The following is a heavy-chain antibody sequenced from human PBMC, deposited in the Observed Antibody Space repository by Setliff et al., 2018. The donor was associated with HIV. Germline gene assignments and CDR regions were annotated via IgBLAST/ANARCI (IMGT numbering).Heavy chain of an antibody. Sequence: SETLSLTCAVYGASFSDYYWSWVRQPPGKGLEWIGEINHGGSTNYNPSLKSRVTISVDTSKNQFSLKLSSVTAADTAVYYCATTAREPTSWGQGTLVTVSS. CDR3: ATTAREPTS. CDR2: INHGGST. V-gene: IGHV4-34*01. J-gene: IGHJ4*02. CDR1: GASFSDYY.